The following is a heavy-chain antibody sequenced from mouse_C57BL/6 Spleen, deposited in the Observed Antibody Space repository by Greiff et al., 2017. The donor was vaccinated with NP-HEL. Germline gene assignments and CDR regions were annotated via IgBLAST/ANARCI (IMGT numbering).Heavy chain of an antibody. Sequence: VQLQQSGPELVKPGASVKISCKASGYSFTGYYMNWVKQSPEKSLEWIGEINPSTGGTTYNQKFKAKATLTVDKSSSTAYMQLKSLTSEDSAVYYCARHDYGLFAYWGQGTLVTVSA. CDR3: ARHDYGLFAY. D-gene: IGHD2-4*01. V-gene: IGHV1-42*01. CDR2: INPSTGGT. J-gene: IGHJ3*01. CDR1: GYSFTGYY.